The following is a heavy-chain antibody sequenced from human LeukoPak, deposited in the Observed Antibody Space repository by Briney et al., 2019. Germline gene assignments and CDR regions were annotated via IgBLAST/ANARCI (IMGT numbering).Heavy chain of an antibody. Sequence: ASVKVSCKASGYTFTSYYMHWVRQAPGQGLEWMGWINPNSGGTNYAQKFQGRVTMTRDTSISTAYMELSRLRSDDTAVYYCARAYGDAFCGGDCNYYYYYMDVWGKGTTVTVSS. V-gene: IGHV1-2*02. J-gene: IGHJ6*03. D-gene: IGHD2-21*01. CDR2: INPNSGGT. CDR1: GYTFTSYY. CDR3: ARAYGDAFCGGDCNYYYYYMDV.